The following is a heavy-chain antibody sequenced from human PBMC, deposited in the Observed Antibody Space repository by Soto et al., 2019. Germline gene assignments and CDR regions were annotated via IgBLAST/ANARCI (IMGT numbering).Heavy chain of an antibody. CDR1: GDSLTNNHW. Sequence: QLQLRESGPGLVQPSGTLSLTCDVSGDSLTNNHWWSWLRHAPGKGLVWIGEIWHTGRPNYNPSLKSRVAITIDKSTNQFALKLSSVTDADTAVCDCVRDSRTGCSSINCYMHWGQGALVTVSS. CDR3: VRDSRTGCSSINCYMH. D-gene: IGHD2-15*01. CDR2: IWHTGRP. V-gene: IGHV4-4*02. J-gene: IGHJ4*02.